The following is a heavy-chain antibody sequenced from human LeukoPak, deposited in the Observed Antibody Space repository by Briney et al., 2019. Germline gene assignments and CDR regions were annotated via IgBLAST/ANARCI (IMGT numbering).Heavy chain of an antibody. CDR2: ISGSGVST. CDR3: AKGDAHGDYFYFDN. CDR1: RFTFGAYA. J-gene: IGHJ4*02. D-gene: IGHD4-17*01. Sequence: GGSLRLSCAASRFTFGAYAMTWVRQAPGKVLEWVSGISGSGVSTYYADSVKGRFTISRDNSKNTLFLQMSGLSPEDTAVYYCAKGDAHGDYFYFDNWGQGTLVTVSS. V-gene: IGHV3-23*01.